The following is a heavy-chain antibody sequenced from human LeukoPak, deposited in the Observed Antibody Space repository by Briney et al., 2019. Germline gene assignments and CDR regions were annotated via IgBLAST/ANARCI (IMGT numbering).Heavy chain of an antibody. V-gene: IGHV4-38-2*02. J-gene: IGHJ4*02. Sequence: PSETLSLTCIVSGYSISSGYYWDWIRQPPGKGLEWIGSIYHSGNTYYNPSLESRVTISVDTSKNQFSLKLSSVTAADTAVYYCARAPMGYDFWSGYYTEYYFDYWGQGTLVTVSS. CDR2: IYHSGNT. D-gene: IGHD3-3*01. CDR1: GYSISSGYY. CDR3: ARAPMGYDFWSGYYTEYYFDY.